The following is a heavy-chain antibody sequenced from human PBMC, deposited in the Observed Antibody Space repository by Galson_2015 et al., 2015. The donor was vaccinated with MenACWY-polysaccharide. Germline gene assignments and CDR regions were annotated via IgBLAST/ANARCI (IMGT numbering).Heavy chain of an antibody. Sequence: SLRLSCAASGFTFGDYAMSWFRQAPGKGLEWVAFIRSKAYGGLKDYAASVKDRFTISRDDSKSVAYLQMNSLITEDTAVYYCAGGAGTKRRLDYWGQGTLVTVSS. CDR2: IRSKAYGGLK. J-gene: IGHJ4*02. V-gene: IGHV3-49*03. CDR3: AGGAGTKRRLDY. CDR1: GFTFGDYA. D-gene: IGHD6-19*01.